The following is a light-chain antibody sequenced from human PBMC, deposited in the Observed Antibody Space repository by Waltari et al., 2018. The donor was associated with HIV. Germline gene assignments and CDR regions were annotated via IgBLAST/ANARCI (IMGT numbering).Light chain of an antibody. J-gene: IGLJ2*01. CDR2: GVY. CDR1: TSDIGIFAS. CDR3: CSYTAIHTLI. V-gene: IGLV2-14*01. Sequence: QSALTHPASVSGSPGPSITIPCAGTTSDIGIFASVSWYQQHPGRAPQLMIFGVYSRPSGVSSRFSGSKSGNTASLTISGLQAEDEANYYCCSYTAIHTLIFGGGTKLTVL.